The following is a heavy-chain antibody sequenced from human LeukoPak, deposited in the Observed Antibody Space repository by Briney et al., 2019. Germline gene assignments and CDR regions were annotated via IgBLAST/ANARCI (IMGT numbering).Heavy chain of an antibody. CDR1: GFTFSSYD. D-gene: IGHD3-10*01. V-gene: IGHV3-23*01. CDR2: IRGSGGST. J-gene: IGHJ4*02. Sequence: PGGSLRLSCAASGFTFSSYDMSWVRQAPGKGLEWVSAIRGSGGSTYYADSVKGRFTISRDNSKNTLYLQMNSLRAEDTAVYYCASRNYYSGGYFYPYYFDYWGQGALVTVSS. CDR3: ASRNYYSGGYFYPYYFDY.